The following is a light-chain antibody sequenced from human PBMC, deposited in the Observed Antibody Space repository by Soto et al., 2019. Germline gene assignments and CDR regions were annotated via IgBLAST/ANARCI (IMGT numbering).Light chain of an antibody. J-gene: IGLJ3*02. Sequence: QSALTQPASVSGSPGQSITISCTGTSSDVGGYNYVCWFQQHPGKAPKLMIYDVSNRPSGASNRFSGSKSGNTASLTISGLQAQDEADYYCNSYTSGSTWVFGGGTKLTVL. CDR2: DVS. V-gene: IGLV2-14*01. CDR3: NSYTSGSTWV. CDR1: SSDVGGYNY.